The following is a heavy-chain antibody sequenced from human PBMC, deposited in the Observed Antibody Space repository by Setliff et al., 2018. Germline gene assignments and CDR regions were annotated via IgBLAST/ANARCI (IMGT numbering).Heavy chain of an antibody. CDR3: ARGYYNFLSGYYTPYYFDY. V-gene: IGHV4-59*01. CDR1: GGSIRNYY. Sequence: KTSETLSLTCTVAGGSIRNYYWSWIRQPQGKGLEWIGYIYYSGNTNYKPSLKSRVTISVDTSKNQFSLKLSSVTAADTAVYFCARGYYNFLSGYYTPYYFDYWGQGTLVTVSS. J-gene: IGHJ4*02. CDR2: IYYSGNT. D-gene: IGHD3-3*01.